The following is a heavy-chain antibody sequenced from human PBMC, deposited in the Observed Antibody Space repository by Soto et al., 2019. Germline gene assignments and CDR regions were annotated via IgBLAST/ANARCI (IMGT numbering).Heavy chain of an antibody. Sequence: PGESLKISCAASGFTFSSYSMNWVRQAPGKGLEWVSSISSSSSYIYYADSVKGRFTISRDNAKNSLYLQMNSLRAEDTAVYYCARCKGSIVGATTDYWGQGTLVTVSS. V-gene: IGHV3-21*01. CDR2: ISSSSSYI. CDR1: GFTFSSYS. D-gene: IGHD1-26*01. J-gene: IGHJ4*02. CDR3: ARCKGSIVGATTDY.